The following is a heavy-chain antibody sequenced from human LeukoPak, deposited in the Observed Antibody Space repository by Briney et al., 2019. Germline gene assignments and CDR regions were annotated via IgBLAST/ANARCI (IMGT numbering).Heavy chain of an antibody. J-gene: IGHJ4*02. Sequence: SETLSLTCTVSGGSVSSSIYYWGWIRQPPGKGLEWIGSIYYSGSTSYNPSLKSRVTISVDTSKNQFSMKLTSVTAADTAVYYCASRNDILTGYVFDFWGQGTLVTVSS. CDR2: IYYSGST. CDR1: GGSVSSSIYY. V-gene: IGHV4-39*01. D-gene: IGHD3-9*01. CDR3: ASRNDILTGYVFDF.